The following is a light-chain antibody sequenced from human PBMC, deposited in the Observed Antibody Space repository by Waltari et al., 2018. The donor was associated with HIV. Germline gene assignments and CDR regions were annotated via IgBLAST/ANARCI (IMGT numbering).Light chain of an antibody. CDR2: WSS. Sequence: DIVMIHSPDSMALFLGARATIHCKSTQSVLFSYSNKNYLAWYQQKPGQHPKLLVYWSSTREFGFPDRCGGRWSGTNFTFTISSLQAEDGAVYDGQQNYATPWTFGQGTKVEIK. CDR3: QQNYATPWT. V-gene: IGKV4-1*01. J-gene: IGKJ1*01. CDR1: QSVLFSYSNKNY.